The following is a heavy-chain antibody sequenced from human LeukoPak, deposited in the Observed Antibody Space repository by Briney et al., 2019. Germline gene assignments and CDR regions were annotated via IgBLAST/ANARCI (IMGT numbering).Heavy chain of an antibody. CDR3: ARDNYDILTGYRWSFDL. Sequence: GGSLRLSCAASGFTFSSYEMNWVRQAPGKGLEWVSHISSSGSTIYYADSVKGRFTISRDNAKNSLYLQMNSLRAEDTAVYYCARDNYDILTGYRWSFDLWGRGTLVTVSS. J-gene: IGHJ2*01. CDR2: ISSSGSTI. V-gene: IGHV3-48*03. D-gene: IGHD3-9*01. CDR1: GFTFSSYE.